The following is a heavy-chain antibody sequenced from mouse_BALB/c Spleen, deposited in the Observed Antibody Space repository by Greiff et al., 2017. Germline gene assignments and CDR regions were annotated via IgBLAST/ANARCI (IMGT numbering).Heavy chain of an antibody. Sequence: EVKLVESGPGLVKPSQSLSLTCTVTGYSITSDYAWNWIRQFPGNKLEWMGYISYSGSTSYNPSLKSRISITRDTSKNQFFLQLNSVTTEDTATYYCARFTTVVATPRYFDVWGAGTTVTVSS. CDR1: GYSITSDYA. CDR2: ISYSGST. CDR3: ARFTTVVATPRYFDV. D-gene: IGHD1-1*01. J-gene: IGHJ1*01. V-gene: IGHV3-2*02.